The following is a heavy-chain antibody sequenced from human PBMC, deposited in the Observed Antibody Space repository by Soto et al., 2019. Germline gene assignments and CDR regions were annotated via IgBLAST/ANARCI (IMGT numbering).Heavy chain of an antibody. V-gene: IGHV1-18*01. CDR2: ISPYNDNT. CDR3: ARGMWELPIDY. CDR1: DYTFTSYG. J-gene: IGHJ4*02. Sequence: QVQLVQSGAEAKKPGASVKVSCKASDYTFTSYGINWVRQAPGQGLEWMGWISPYNDNTQYAQRFQGRVTLTTDTSTNTAYMELRSLRSDDTAVYYCARGMWELPIDYWGQGTLVTVSS. D-gene: IGHD1-26*01.